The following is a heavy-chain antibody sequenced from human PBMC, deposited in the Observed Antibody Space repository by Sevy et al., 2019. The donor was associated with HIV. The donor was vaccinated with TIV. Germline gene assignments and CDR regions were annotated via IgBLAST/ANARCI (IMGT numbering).Heavy chain of an antibody. CDR2: ISAYNGNT. CDR1: GYTFTSYG. V-gene: IGHV1-18*01. CDR3: ASMGVMTTVSRSYYYGMDV. Sequence: ASVKVSCKASGYTFTSYGISWVRQAPGQGLEWMAWISAYNGNTNYAQKLQGRVTMTTDTSTSTAYAELRSLRSDDTAVYYCASMGVMTTVSRSYYYGMDVWGQGTTVTVSS. J-gene: IGHJ6*02. D-gene: IGHD4-17*01.